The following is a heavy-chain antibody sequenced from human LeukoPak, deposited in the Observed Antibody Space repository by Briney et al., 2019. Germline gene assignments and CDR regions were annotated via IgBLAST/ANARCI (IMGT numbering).Heavy chain of an antibody. CDR1: GFTFSSYG. CDR3: ARRAGAYSHPYDY. D-gene: IGHD4/OR15-4a*01. Sequence: GGSLRLSCAASGFTFSSYGMSWVRQAPGKGLEWVSFIYSGSTHYSDSVKGRFTISRDNSKNALYLQMNSLRAEDTAVYYCARRAGAYSHPYDYWGQGTLVTVSS. CDR2: IYSGST. V-gene: IGHV3-53*01. J-gene: IGHJ4*02.